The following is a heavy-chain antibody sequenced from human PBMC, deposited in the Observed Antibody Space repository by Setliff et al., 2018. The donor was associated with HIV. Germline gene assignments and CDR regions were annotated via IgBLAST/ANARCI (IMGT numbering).Heavy chain of an antibody. CDR2: INPSGGST. D-gene: IGHD3-22*01. Sequence: ASVKVSCKASGYTFIDYYMHWVRQAPGQGLEWMGMINPSGGSTSYAQNFQGRVTTTRDTSTHTVYMELSSLRSEDTAVYYCAKDDRYYYDTSGSPSNWFDPWGQGTLVTVS. CDR1: GYTFIDYY. V-gene: IGHV1-46*01. J-gene: IGHJ5*02. CDR3: AKDDRYYYDTSGSPSNWFDP.